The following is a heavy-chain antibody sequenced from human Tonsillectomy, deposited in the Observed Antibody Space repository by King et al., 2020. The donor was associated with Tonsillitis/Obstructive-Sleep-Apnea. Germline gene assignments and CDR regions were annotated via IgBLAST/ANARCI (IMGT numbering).Heavy chain of an antibody. J-gene: IGHJ3*02. CDR1: GFTFSSYV. V-gene: IGHV3-30*04. Sequence: VQLVESGGGVVQPGRSLRLSCAASGFTFSSYVMHWVRQGPGKGLEWLAVISNDGANKYPADSVKGRFTISRDNSKNTLYLQMNSLRAEDTAVYYCARDYRGDRGAFDIWGQGTMVTVSS. CDR3: ARDYRGDRGAFDI. CDR2: ISNDGANK. D-gene: IGHD3-10*01.